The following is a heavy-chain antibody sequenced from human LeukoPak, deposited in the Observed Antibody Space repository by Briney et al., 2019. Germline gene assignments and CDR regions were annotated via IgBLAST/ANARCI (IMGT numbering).Heavy chain of an antibody. Sequence: PGGALRLSCAASRFKFSDHYIDGVRPAPGRGLEWVGRSRNKASRYTTEYAASVEGRFTISRDVSESSLYLQVNSPRTEDTPMYYCGRIAINANNGMDVWGQGTTVTVSS. CDR1: RFKFSDHY. CDR2: SRNKASRYTT. D-gene: IGHD1/OR15-1a*01. V-gene: IGHV3-72*01. CDR3: GRIAINANNGMDV. J-gene: IGHJ6*02.